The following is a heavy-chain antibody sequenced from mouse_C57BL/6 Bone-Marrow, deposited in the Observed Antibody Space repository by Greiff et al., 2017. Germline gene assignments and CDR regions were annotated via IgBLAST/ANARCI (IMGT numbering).Heavy chain of an antibody. J-gene: IGHJ1*03. CDR3: ARGGWPWYFDV. V-gene: IGHV1-7*01. CDR1: GYTFTSYW. CDR2: ITPSSGYT. D-gene: IGHD1-1*02. Sequence: QVQLQQSGAELAKPGASVKLSCTASGYTFTSYWLHWVKQRPGQGLEWIGYITPSSGYTKYNQQFTDKATLTADKSASTSYMQLSSLTYEDSAGYYCARGGWPWYFDVWGTGTTVTVSS.